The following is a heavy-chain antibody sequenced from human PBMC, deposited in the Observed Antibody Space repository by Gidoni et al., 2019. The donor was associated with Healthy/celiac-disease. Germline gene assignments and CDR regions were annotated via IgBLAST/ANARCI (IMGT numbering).Heavy chain of an antibody. V-gene: IGHV4-38-2*01. Sequence: QVQLQESGPGLVKPSETLSLTCAVSGYSISSGYYWGWIRQPPGKGLEWIGSIYHSGSTYYNPSLKSRVTISVDTSKNQFSLKLSSVTAADTAVYYCARALRGEGRSPDAFDIWGQGTMVTVSS. CDR3: ARALRGEGRSPDAFDI. CDR2: IYHSGST. J-gene: IGHJ3*02. CDR1: GYSISSGYY. D-gene: IGHD3-10*01.